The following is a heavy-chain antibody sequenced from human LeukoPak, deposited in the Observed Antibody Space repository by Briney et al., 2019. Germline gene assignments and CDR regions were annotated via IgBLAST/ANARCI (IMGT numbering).Heavy chain of an antibody. V-gene: IGHV3-7*01. J-gene: IGHJ4*02. D-gene: IGHD2-2*01. CDR1: GFTFSDYY. CDR3: ASPYCSSTSCSTLHDF. CDR2: IKQDGAEK. Sequence: PGGSLRLSCAAFGFTFSDYYMSWIRQAPGKGLEWVANIKQDGAEKYYVDSVKGRFTISRDNAKSSLYLQMNSLRAEDTAVYYCASPYCSSTSCSTLHDFWGQGTLVTVSS.